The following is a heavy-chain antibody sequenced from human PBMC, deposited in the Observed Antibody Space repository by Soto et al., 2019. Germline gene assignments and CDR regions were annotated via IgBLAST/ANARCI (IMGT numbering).Heavy chain of an antibody. V-gene: IGHV4-34*01. CDR1: GGSFRNYY. D-gene: IGHD6-25*01. CDR3: TPAARFRRSWFDP. CDR2: VNHSGEA. J-gene: IGHJ5*02. Sequence: SETLSLTCGVYGGSFRNYYWIWVRQPPGTGLEWIGEVNHSGEATYNPSLQSRRTISLDTSNSQLSLNMTSVTAADTALYFCTPAARFRRSWFDPWGQGTQVTVSS.